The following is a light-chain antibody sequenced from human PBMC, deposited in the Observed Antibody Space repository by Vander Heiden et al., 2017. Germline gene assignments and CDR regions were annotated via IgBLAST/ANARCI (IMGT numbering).Light chain of an antibody. Sequence: DIVMTQSPDYLAVSLGERATNNKNYLAWYQQIPGQPPKLLIIWASTRESGVPDRFSGSGSGTYFTLTISSLQAEDVAVYYCQQSTTAPLTFGGGTKVEIK. J-gene: IGKJ4*01. CDR1: NKNY. V-gene: IGKV4-1*01. CDR2: WAS. CDR3: QQSTTAPLT.